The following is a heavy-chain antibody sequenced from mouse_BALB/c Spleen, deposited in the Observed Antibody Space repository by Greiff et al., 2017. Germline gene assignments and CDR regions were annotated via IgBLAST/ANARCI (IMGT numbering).Heavy chain of an antibody. D-gene: IGHD2-10*02. V-gene: IGHV1-69*02. J-gene: IGHJ3*01. CDR1: GYTFTSYW. Sequence: VQLQQSGAELVKPGASVKLSCKASGYTFTSYWMHWVKQRPGQGLEWIGEIDPSDSYTNYNQKFKGKATLTVDKSSSTAYMQLSSLTSEDSAVYYCARGTYGNLFAYWGRGTLVTVSA. CDR3: ARGTYGNLFAY. CDR2: IDPSDSYT.